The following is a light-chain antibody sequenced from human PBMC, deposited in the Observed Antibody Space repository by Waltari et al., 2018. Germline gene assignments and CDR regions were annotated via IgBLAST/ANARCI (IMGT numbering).Light chain of an antibody. CDR2: GSS. J-gene: IGLJ3*02. Sequence: QSVLTPPPSVSGAPGQRVPIPCTGRGSNIGAGHAVHWYPQLPRAAPKLLIYGSSTRPLGVPDRFFGSTSGTSASLAITGLQAEDEADYYCQSYDTSLSVVFGGGTKLTVL. V-gene: IGLV1-40*01. CDR1: GSNIGAGHA. CDR3: QSYDTSLSVV.